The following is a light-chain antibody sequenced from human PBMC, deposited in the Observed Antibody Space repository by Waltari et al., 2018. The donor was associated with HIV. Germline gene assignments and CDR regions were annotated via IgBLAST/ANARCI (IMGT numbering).Light chain of an antibody. J-gene: IGLJ3*02. CDR3: CAYAGSYTL. V-gene: IGLV2-11*01. Sequence: QSALTQPRSVSGSPGQSVTISCTGTSSGFGGYNYVSWYQQHPNKAPKLMIYDVTKRPSGFPDPFAGSKSGNTASLTISGLQADDEADYYCCAYAGSYTLFGGGTKVTVL. CDR2: DVT. CDR1: SSGFGGYNY.